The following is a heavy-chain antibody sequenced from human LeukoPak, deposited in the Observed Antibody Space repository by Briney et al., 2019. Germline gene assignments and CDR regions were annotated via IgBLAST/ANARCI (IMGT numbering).Heavy chain of an antibody. V-gene: IGHV3-30*18. Sequence: GGSLRLSCAASGFTFSSYGMHWVRQAPGKGLEWVAVISYDGSNKYYADSVKGRFTISRDNSKNTLYLQVNSLRAEDTAVYYCAKGRQYWGQGTLVTVSS. CDR2: ISYDGSNK. CDR1: GFTFSSYG. J-gene: IGHJ4*02. CDR3: AKGRQY.